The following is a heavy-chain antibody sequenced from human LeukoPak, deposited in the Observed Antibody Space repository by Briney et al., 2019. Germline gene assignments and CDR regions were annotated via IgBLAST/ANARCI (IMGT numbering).Heavy chain of an antibody. CDR1: GGSFSGYY. J-gene: IGHJ5*02. D-gene: IGHD4-17*01. V-gene: IGHV4-34*01. Sequence: SETLSLTCAVYGGSFSGYYWSWIRQPPGKGLEWIGEINHSGSTNYNPSLKSRVTISVDTSKNQFSLKLSSVTAADTAVYYCARGYGVVPVSPAGNWFDPWGQGTQVTVSS. CDR2: INHSGST. CDR3: ARGYGVVPVSPAGNWFDP.